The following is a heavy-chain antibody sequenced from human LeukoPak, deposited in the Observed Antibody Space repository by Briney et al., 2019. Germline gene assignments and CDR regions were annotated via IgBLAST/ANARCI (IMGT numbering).Heavy chain of an antibody. V-gene: IGHV3-53*01. CDR1: GGSISGSNW. Sequence: ETLSLTCAVSGGSISGSNWWNWVRQAPGKGLEWVSGIGSDGSTHYEESVKGRFAISRDNSKSTLYLQMNSLRAEDTALYYCGKDLHFYVAMDVWGQGTTVTVSS. J-gene: IGHJ6*02. CDR3: GKDLHFYVAMDV. CDR2: IGSDGST. D-gene: IGHD2/OR15-2a*01.